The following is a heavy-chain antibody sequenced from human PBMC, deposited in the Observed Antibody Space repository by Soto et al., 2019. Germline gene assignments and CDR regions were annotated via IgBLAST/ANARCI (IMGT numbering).Heavy chain of an antibody. D-gene: IGHD7-27*01. Sequence: QVQLQESGPGQVKPSETLFLTCTVSGGSVSSGTYYWSWIRQPAGKGLEWMGYIYRGSPNYNPSLESRATISVDTSRTQFCLMLRSVTAADTAVYYCSRDQGLGAGYFALWGRGTLVTVSS. CDR3: SRDQGLGAGYFAL. CDR1: GGSVSSGTYY. J-gene: IGHJ2*01. CDR2: IYRGSP. V-gene: IGHV4-61*01.